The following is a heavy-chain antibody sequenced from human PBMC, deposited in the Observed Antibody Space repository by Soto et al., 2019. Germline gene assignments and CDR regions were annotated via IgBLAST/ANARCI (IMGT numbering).Heavy chain of an antibody. D-gene: IGHD1-26*01. CDR2: MQPSTGRT. Sequence: ASVKVSCKASGYSFTSLDINWVRQTAGQGLEWMGWMQPSTGRTGYAQKFQGRVTMTRDTSINTAYMELTTLTSDDTALYYCARGVSAGVDYWGQGTLVTVSS. J-gene: IGHJ4*02. CDR3: ARGVSAGVDY. CDR1: GYSFTSLD. V-gene: IGHV1-8*01.